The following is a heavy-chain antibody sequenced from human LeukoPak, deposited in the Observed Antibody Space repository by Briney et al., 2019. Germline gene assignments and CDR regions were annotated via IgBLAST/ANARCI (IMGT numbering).Heavy chain of an antibody. CDR1: GFTFHSYW. V-gene: IGHV3-74*01. D-gene: IGHD3-16*01. Sequence: PGGSLRLSCAASGFTFHSYWMHWVRQAPGKGLVWVSRIDNDGGSTTYADSVKGRSTISRDNAKNTLYLQMNSVRAEDTAVYYCARSSFPYYFDYWGQGTLVTVSS. CDR2: IDNDGGST. CDR3: ARSSFPYYFDY. J-gene: IGHJ4*02.